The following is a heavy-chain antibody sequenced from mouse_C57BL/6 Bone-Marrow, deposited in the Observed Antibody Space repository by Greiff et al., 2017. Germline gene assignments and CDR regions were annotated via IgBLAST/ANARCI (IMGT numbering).Heavy chain of an antibody. D-gene: IGHD2-2*01. J-gene: IGHJ4*01. Sequence: VQLQQSGTVLARPGASVKMSCKTSGYTFTSYWMHWVKQRPGQGLEWIGAIYPGNSDTSYNQKFKGKAKLTAVTSASTAYRELSSLTHEDSAVYYCTRSGGLWLRRHYAMDYWGQGTSVTVSS. CDR3: TRSGGLWLRRHYAMDY. CDR2: IYPGNSDT. V-gene: IGHV1-5*01. CDR1: GYTFTSYW.